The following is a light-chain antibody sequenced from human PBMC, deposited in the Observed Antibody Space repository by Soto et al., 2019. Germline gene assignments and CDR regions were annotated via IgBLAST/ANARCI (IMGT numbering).Light chain of an antibody. V-gene: IGKV1-39*01. CDR1: QSISSY. Sequence: DIQMTQSPSSLSASVGDRVTITCRASQSISSYLSWYRQKPGKAPKLLINVASTLQSGVPSRFSGSGSGTDFTLAISSLQPEDFATYYCQQSSSTPQTFGGGTKVDIK. J-gene: IGKJ4*01. CDR3: QQSSSTPQT. CDR2: VAS.